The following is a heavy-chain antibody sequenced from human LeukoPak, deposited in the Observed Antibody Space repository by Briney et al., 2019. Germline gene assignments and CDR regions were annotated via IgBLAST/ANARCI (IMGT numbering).Heavy chain of an antibody. CDR1: GFTFSTYS. CDR2: ISSSSSYI. V-gene: IGHV3-21*01. CDR3: AQEPPTVTMWRDGFDP. D-gene: IGHD4-11*01. Sequence: GGSLRLSCAASGFTFSTYSMNWVRQAPGKGLEWVSSISSSSSYIYYADSVKGRFTISRDNAKNSLYLQMNSLRAEDTAVYYCAQEPPTVTMWRDGFDPWGQGTLVTVSS. J-gene: IGHJ5*02.